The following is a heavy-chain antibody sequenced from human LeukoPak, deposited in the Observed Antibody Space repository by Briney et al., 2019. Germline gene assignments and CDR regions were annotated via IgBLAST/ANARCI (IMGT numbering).Heavy chain of an antibody. Sequence: PGGSLRLSCAASGFTFSSYWMSWVRQAPGKGLEGVANIKQDGSEKYYVDSVKGRFTISRDNAKNSLYLQMNSLRAEDTAVYYCARDGSNWNLYYFDYWGQGTLVTVSS. D-gene: IGHD1-1*01. CDR3: ARDGSNWNLYYFDY. CDR1: GFTFSSYW. V-gene: IGHV3-7*01. J-gene: IGHJ4*02. CDR2: IKQDGSEK.